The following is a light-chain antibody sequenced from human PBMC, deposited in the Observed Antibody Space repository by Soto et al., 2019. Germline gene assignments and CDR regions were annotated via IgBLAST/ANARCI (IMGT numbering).Light chain of an antibody. Sequence: DIQMTQSPSTLSASVGDRVTITCRASQSISSWLAWYQQKPGKAPKLLIYDASSLESGVPSRFSGGGSGTEFTLTISGLKPDDFATYYCQQYNTYWTFGQGTKV. J-gene: IGKJ1*01. CDR3: QQYNTYWT. CDR1: QSISSW. CDR2: DAS. V-gene: IGKV1-5*01.